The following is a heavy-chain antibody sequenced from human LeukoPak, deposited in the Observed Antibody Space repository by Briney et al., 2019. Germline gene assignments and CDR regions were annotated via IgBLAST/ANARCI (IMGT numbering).Heavy chain of an antibody. J-gene: IGHJ4*02. D-gene: IGHD5-24*01. CDR1: GFRFSDYS. Sequence: GGSLRLSCAASGFRFSDYSMNWVRQAPGKGLELISYIGIDSGNTNYADSVKGRFTISGDKAKNSLYLQMNSLRVEDTAVYYCARDYKYAFDNWGQGTLVTVSS. CDR3: ARDYKYAFDN. V-gene: IGHV3-48*01. CDR2: IGIDSGNT.